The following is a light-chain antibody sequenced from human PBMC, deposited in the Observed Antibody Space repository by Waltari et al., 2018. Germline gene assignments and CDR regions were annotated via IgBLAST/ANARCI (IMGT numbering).Light chain of an antibody. V-gene: IGLV2-14*01. CDR2: EVS. J-gene: IGLJ1*01. CDR1: DSAVGAYDL. CDR3: SSYTTSSAPGV. Sequence: QSALTQPASVSGSPGQSITISCSGTDSAVGAYDLFSWYQQHPGKAPHLIIYEVSNRPSGISNRFSASKSGNTASLTISGLQAEDEADYYCSSYTTSSAPGVFGTGTRVTVL.